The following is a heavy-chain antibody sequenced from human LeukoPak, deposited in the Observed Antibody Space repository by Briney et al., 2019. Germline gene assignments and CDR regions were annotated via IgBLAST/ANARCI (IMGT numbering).Heavy chain of an antibody. CDR3: ARDPRQYYFDY. J-gene: IGHJ4*02. CDR1: GFTFSSYS. V-gene: IGHV3-21*01. Sequence: GGSLRLSCAASGFTFSSYSMNRVRQAPGKGLEWVSSISSSSYIYYADSVKGRFTISRDNAKNSLYLQMNSLRAEDTAVYYCARDPRQYYFDYWGQGTLVTVSS. D-gene: IGHD1-1*01. CDR2: ISSSSYI.